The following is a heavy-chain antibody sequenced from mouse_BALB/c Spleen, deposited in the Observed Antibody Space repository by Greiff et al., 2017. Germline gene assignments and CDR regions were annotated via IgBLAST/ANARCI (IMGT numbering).Heavy chain of an antibody. CDR3: ARLNGSSRAWFAY. CDR2: ISSGGSYT. D-gene: IGHD1-1*01. V-gene: IGHV5-6*01. Sequence: EVKVVESGGDLVKPGGSLKLSCAASGFTFSSYGMSWVRQTPDKRLEWVATISSGGSYTYYPDSVKGRFTISRDNAKNTLYLQMSSLKSEDTAMYYCARLNGSSRAWFAYWGQGTLVTVSA. CDR1: GFTFSSYG. J-gene: IGHJ3*01.